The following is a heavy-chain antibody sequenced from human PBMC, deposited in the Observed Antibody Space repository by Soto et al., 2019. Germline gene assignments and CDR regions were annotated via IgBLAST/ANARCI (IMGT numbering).Heavy chain of an antibody. D-gene: IGHD3-10*01. V-gene: IGHV3-23*01. J-gene: IGHJ4*02. CDR3: AKKYYYGSGSYLYHFDY. Sequence: EVQLLESGGGLVQPGGSLRLSCAASGFTFSNFAMSWVRLAPGKGLEWVSTITGSGGSTYYADSVRGRFTISRDNSKSTLYLQMNSRRADDTAVYYCAKKYYYGSGSYLYHFDYWGQRNLVTVSS. CDR2: ITGSGGST. CDR1: GFTFSNFA.